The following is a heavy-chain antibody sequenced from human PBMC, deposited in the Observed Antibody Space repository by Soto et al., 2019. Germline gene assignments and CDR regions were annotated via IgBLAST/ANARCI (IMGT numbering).Heavy chain of an antibody. J-gene: IGHJ6*02. CDR1: GGSVSSGNYF. Sequence: FETLSLTCTVSGGSVSSGNYFWSWIRQPPGKGLEWIGYIHSSGSTNYNPSLKSRVTISVDTSRNQFSLKLTSATAADTAVYYCAILTKPTAVTTAFRGGYGLDVWGQGTTVTVYS. D-gene: IGHD4-17*01. CDR3: AILTKPTAVTTAFRGGYGLDV. V-gene: IGHV4-61*01. CDR2: IHSSGST.